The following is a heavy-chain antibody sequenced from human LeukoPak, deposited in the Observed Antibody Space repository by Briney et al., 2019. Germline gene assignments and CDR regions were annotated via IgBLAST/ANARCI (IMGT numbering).Heavy chain of an antibody. CDR3: TTGSVVTAIPRGY. D-gene: IGHD2-21*02. J-gene: IGHJ4*02. V-gene: IGHV3-15*01. CDR1: GFTFSNAW. Sequence: GGSLRLSCAVSGFTFSNAWMSWVRQAPGKGLEWVGGIKSKTDGGTTDYAAPVKGRFTISRDDSKNTLYLHMNSLRTEDTAVYYCTTGSVVTAIPRGYWGQGTLVTVSS. CDR2: IKSKTDGGTT.